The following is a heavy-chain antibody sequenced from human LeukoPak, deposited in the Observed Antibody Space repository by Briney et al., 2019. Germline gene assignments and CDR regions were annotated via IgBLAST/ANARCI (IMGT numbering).Heavy chain of an antibody. CDR3: ARTVATWGTGYYYYYMDV. J-gene: IGHJ6*03. Sequence: PSETLSLTCSVSGVSISSYYWSWIRQPPGKGLEWIGYISTSGGANYNPSFKSRVTISVDTSKNQLSLRPSSVTAADTAVFYCARTVATWGTGYYYYYMDVWGKGTTVTVSS. V-gene: IGHV4-4*09. CDR2: ISTSGGA. CDR1: GVSISSYY. D-gene: IGHD5-12*01.